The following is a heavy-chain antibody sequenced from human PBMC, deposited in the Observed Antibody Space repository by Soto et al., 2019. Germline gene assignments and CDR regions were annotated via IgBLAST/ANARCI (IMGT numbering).Heavy chain of an antibody. CDR3: TRRECSGGSCYADF. Sequence: GGSLRLSCVVSGFTFSDSAMHWVRQASGKGLEWVGRIRSKANSYATAYAASVKGRFTISRDDPKNTAYLQMNSLKTEDTAVYYCTRRECSGGSCYADFWGQGTLVTVSS. D-gene: IGHD2-15*01. J-gene: IGHJ4*02. CDR2: IRSKANSYAT. V-gene: IGHV3-73*01. CDR1: GFTFSDSA.